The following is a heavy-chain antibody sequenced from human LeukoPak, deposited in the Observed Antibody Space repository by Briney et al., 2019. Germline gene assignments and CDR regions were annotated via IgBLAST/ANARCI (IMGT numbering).Heavy chain of an antibody. V-gene: IGHV4-39*07. Sequence: SQTLSLTCTVSGGSISSGSFYWGWIRQPPGKDLEWIGSISSGGSTYFNPSLKSRVTISIDKSKNHFSLKLTSVTAADTAVYFCARDGGIDRDAFDIWGQGTMVTVSS. CDR1: GGSISSGSFY. CDR3: ARDGGIDRDAFDI. J-gene: IGHJ3*02. CDR2: ISSGGST. D-gene: IGHD1-26*01.